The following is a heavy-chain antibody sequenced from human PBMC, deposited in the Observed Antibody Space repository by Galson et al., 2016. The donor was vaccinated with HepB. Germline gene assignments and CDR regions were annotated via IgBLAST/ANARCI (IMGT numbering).Heavy chain of an antibody. CDR1: GFTFSSYW. J-gene: IGHJ3*02. D-gene: IGHD4-23*01. CDR2: VNSDGSII. V-gene: IGHV3-74*01. Sequence: SLRLSCAASGFTFSSYWMHWVRQAPGKGLVWVSRVNSDGSIINYADSVKGRFTISRDNAKNTLFLQMNSLRADDTAVYYCVSPLHNDGNSGMSFDIWGQGTMVTVSS. CDR3: VSPLHNDGNSGMSFDI.